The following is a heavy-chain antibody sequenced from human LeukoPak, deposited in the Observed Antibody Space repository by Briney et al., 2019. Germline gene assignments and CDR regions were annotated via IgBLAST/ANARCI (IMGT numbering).Heavy chain of an antibody. D-gene: IGHD1-7*01. Sequence: GASVKVSCKASGYTFTGYYMHWVRQAPGQGLEWMGWINPNSGGTNYAQKFQGRVTMTRDTSISTAYMELSRLRSDDTAVYYCARGPRYNWNYSFYFDYWGQGTLVTVSS. J-gene: IGHJ4*02. CDR3: ARGPRYNWNYSFYFDY. CDR2: INPNSGGT. CDR1: GYTFTGYY. V-gene: IGHV1-2*02.